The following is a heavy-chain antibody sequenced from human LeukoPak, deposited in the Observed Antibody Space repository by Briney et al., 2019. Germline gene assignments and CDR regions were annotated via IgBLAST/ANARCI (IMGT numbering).Heavy chain of an antibody. CDR1: GFTFSSYS. D-gene: IGHD3-10*01. CDR3: SRGRRGSSYWYFDL. Sequence: GGSLRLSCAASGFTFSSYSMNWVRQAPGKGVEWLSYISSSSSSIHYADSVKGRFTISRDNAKNSVHLQMNSLRDEDTAVYYCSRGRRGSSYWYFDLWGRGTLVTVSS. J-gene: IGHJ2*01. V-gene: IGHV3-48*02. CDR2: ISSSSSSI.